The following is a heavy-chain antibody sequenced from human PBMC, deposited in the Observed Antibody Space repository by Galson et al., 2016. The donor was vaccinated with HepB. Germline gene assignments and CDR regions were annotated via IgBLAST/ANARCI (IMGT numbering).Heavy chain of an antibody. CDR2: ISYDGNNK. J-gene: IGHJ6*02. V-gene: IGHV3-30*19. D-gene: IGHD3-9*01. Sequence: SLRLSCAASGFIFSHYGMHWVRQAPGKGLEWVAVISYDGNNKYYADSVKGRFTISRDNSNNTLYLQMNSLRAEDTAIYYCAKDSWRYFNILTGYYRGMDVWGQGTTVTVSS. CDR1: GFIFSHYG. CDR3: AKDSWRYFNILTGYYRGMDV.